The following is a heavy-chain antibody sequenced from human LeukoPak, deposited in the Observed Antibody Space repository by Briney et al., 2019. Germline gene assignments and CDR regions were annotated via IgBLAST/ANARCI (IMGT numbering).Heavy chain of an antibody. J-gene: IGHJ5*02. Sequence: ASVKLSCKASGYTFTSYYMHWVRQAPGQGLEWMGIINPSGGSTSYAQKFQGRVTMTTDMSTSTDYMELSSLRSEDTAVYYCARDNSVEDTAWWFDPWGQGTLVTVSS. CDR1: GYTFTSYY. V-gene: IGHV1-46*01. CDR3: ARDNSVEDTAWWFDP. CDR2: INPSGGST. D-gene: IGHD4-23*01.